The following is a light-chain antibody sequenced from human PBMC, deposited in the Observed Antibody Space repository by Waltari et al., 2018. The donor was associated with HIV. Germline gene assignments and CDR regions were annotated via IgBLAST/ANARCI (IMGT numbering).Light chain of an antibody. J-gene: IGLJ1*01. CDR3: SSYTSSSTRV. CDR2: DVS. V-gene: IGLV2-14*01. CDR1: SSDVGGYNY. Sequence: QSPLPQPASVSGSPGQAITISCTGTSSDVGGYNYVSWYQQHPGKAPKLMIYDVSNRPSGVSNRFAGSKSANTASLTICGLQADDAADYYCSSYTSSSTRVFGTGTKVTVL.